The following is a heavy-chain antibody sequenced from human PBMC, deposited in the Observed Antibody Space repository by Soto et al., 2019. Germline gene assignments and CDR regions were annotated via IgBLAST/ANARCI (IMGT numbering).Heavy chain of an antibody. CDR2: IYPGDSDA. V-gene: IGHV5-51*01. CDR3: ARQTVVVPAAPYYYYGMDV. D-gene: IGHD2-2*01. Sequence: GEYLKISRKGSGYSFTSYWIGWVRQMPGKGLEWMGIIYPGDSDARYSPPFQGQVTISADKSISTSYLQLSSLKASDTAMYYCARQTVVVPAAPYYYYGMDVWGQGTTVTVSS. CDR1: GYSFTSYW. J-gene: IGHJ6*02.